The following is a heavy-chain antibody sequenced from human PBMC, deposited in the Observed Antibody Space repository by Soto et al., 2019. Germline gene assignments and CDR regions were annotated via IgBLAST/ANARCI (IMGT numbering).Heavy chain of an antibody. V-gene: IGHV3-7*03. J-gene: IGHJ4*02. Sequence: GGSLRLSCAVSGLTFSDYWMSWVRQAPGKGLEWVANIRQDESEKNYADSVKGRFTISRDNAKSSVYLQMNSLRAEDTAVYYCTNDKFSGSYYVRGLTYYFEYWGQGTLVTVSS. CDR1: GLTFSDYW. CDR2: IRQDESEK. CDR3: TNDKFSGSYYVRGLTYYFEY. D-gene: IGHD1-26*01.